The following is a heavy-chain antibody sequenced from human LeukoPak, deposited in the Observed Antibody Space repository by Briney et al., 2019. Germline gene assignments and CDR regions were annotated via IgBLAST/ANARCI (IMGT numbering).Heavy chain of an antibody. V-gene: IGHV4-34*01. CDR3: ASRTGGIVLMVYAEYYFDY. CDR1: GGSFSGYY. J-gene: IGHJ4*02. Sequence: SETLSLTCAVSGGSFSGYYWSWIRQPPGKGLEWIGEINHSGSTNYNPSLKSRVTISVDTSKNQFSLKLSSVTAADTAVYYCASRTGGIVLMVYAEYYFDYWGQGTLVTVSS. CDR2: INHSGST. D-gene: IGHD2-8*01.